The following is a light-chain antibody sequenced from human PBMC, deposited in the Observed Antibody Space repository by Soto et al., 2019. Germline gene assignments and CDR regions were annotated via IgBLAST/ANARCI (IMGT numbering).Light chain of an antibody. V-gene: IGKV1-5*01. CDR2: DAS. J-gene: IGKJ1*01. CDR1: QSTNLR. Sequence: TQSPSTLSATVRDRVTLTCLASQSTNLRLALYQQTPGKAPQLLIYDASTLKNGVPSRFSASGSATEFTLIISSLQPDDFATYYWQQYSCCTWTFGQGTKVDIK. CDR3: QQYSCCTWT.